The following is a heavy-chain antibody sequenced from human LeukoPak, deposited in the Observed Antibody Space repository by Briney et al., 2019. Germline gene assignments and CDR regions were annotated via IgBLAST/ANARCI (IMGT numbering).Heavy chain of an antibody. J-gene: IGHJ4*02. CDR3: AIDDYYDTSGPSGADYFDY. Sequence: GRSLTLSCGASGFSFSTAWMSWVRQAPGKGLEWVARIKGKNLGETTDYAAPVKGRFSISRDESENTLYLQMNSLETEDTAIYYCAIDDYYDTSGPSGADYFDYWGQGTLVTVSS. D-gene: IGHD3-22*01. CDR2: IKGKNLGETT. V-gene: IGHV3-15*01. CDR1: GFSFSTAW.